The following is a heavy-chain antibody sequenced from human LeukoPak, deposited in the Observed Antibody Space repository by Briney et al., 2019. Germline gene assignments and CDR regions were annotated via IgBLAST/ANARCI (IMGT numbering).Heavy chain of an antibody. CDR3: AGVPYSSSWYYFDY. Sequence: GGSLRLSCAASGFTFDDYAMHWVRQAPGKGLEWVSGISWSSGNIGYADSVKGRFTISRDNAKNSLYLQMNSLRAEDTAFYCCAGVPYSSSWYYFDYWGQGSLVTVSS. D-gene: IGHD6-13*01. V-gene: IGHV3-9*01. J-gene: IGHJ4*02. CDR1: GFTFDDYA. CDR2: ISWSSGNI.